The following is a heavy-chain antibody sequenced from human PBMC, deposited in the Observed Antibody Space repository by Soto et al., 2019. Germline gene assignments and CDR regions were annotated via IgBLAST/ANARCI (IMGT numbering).Heavy chain of an antibody. CDR2: ISAYNGNT. J-gene: IGHJ5*02. D-gene: IGHD3-10*01. V-gene: IGHV1-18*01. Sequence: ASVKVSCKASGYTFTSYGISWVRQAPGQGLEWMGWISAYNGNTNYAQKLQGRVTMTTDTSTSTAYMELRSLRFDDTAVYYCARSSIYYGSGSYYPSSGPWGQGTLVTVSS. CDR1: GYTFTSYG. CDR3: ARSSIYYGSGSYYPSSGP.